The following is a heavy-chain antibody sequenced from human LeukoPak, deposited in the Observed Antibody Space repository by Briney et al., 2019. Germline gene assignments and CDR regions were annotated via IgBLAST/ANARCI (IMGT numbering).Heavy chain of an antibody. D-gene: IGHD2-2*01. Sequence: GGSLRLSCSASGFTFSAYFMHWVRQAPGKGLEYVSSISSNEYDTYYADSVKGRFTISRDNSKNTLYLQMNSLRAEDTAVYYCAREEDIVVVPAAMFGYWGQGTLVTVSS. CDR2: ISSNEYDT. CDR3: AREEDIVVVPAAMFGY. CDR1: GFTFSAYF. V-gene: IGHV3-64*04. J-gene: IGHJ4*02.